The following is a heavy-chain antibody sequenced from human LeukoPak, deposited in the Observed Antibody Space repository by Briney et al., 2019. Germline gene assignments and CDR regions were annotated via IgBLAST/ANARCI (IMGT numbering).Heavy chain of an antibody. CDR3: ARDAGRRSGLMDV. J-gene: IGHJ6*02. CDR2: MDSSCRTI. D-gene: IGHD3-10*01. Sequence: GSLRLSCEASGFTFSSYEMNWVRQAPGKGLEWVSYMDSSCRTIYYADSVKGRFTISRDNAKNSLYLQVNSLRAGDTAVYYCARDAGRRSGLMDVWGQGTTVTVSS. V-gene: IGHV3-48*03. CDR1: GFTFSSYE.